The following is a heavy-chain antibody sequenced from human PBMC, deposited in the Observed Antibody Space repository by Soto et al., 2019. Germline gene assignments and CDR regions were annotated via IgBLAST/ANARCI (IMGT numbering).Heavy chain of an antibody. CDR3: ASALYCSGGSCSFDP. CDR2: IYYSGST. D-gene: IGHD2-15*01. V-gene: IGHV4-59*01. J-gene: IGHJ5*02. CDR1: GGSISSYY. Sequence: SETLSLTCTVSGGSISSYYWSWIRQSPGKGLEWIGYIYYSGSTNYNPSLKSRVTISVDTSKNQFSLKLSSVTAADTAVYYCASALYCSGGSCSFDPWGQGTLVTVSS.